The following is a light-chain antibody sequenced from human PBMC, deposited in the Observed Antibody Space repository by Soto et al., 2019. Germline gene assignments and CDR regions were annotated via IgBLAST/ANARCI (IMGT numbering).Light chain of an antibody. V-gene: IGKV3-20*01. CDR2: AAY. CDR1: QSVSSSY. Sequence: EIVLTQSPGTLSLSPGESATLSCRASQSVSSSYLAWYQQKPGQAPRLLISAAYTRATGIPGRFSSSGSGTDFTLTIRNLEPEDFAVYYCQHYGGPFTFGPGTKVDIK. J-gene: IGKJ3*01. CDR3: QHYGGPFT.